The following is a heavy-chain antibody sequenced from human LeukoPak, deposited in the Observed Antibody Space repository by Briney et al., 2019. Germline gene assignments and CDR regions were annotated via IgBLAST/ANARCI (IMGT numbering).Heavy chain of an antibody. CDR1: SYSISSGYY. CDR3: ARGVFSDY. Sequence: PSETLSLTCTVSSYSISSGYYWGWIRQTPGKGLEWIGSIYHSGITSYNPSLKGRVTISVDTSKNQFSLNLSSVTAADTAVYYCARGVFSDYWGQGTLVTVSS. J-gene: IGHJ4*02. V-gene: IGHV4-38-2*02. CDR2: IYHSGIT. D-gene: IGHD6-13*01.